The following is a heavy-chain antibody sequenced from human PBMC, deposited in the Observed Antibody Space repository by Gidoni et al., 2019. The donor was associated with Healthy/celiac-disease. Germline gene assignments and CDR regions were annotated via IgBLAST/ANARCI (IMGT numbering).Heavy chain of an antibody. V-gene: IGHV3-74*01. D-gene: IGHD2-2*01. CDR1: GFTFSSYW. J-gene: IGHJ6*02. Sequence: EVQLVESGGGLVQPGGSLRLSCAASGFTFSSYWMHWVRQAPGKGLVWVSRINSDGSSTSYADSVKGRFTISRDNAKNTLYLQMNSLRAEDTAVYYCASAVVVVPAVKYYYYYGMDVWGQGTTVTVSS. CDR3: ASAVVVVPAVKYYYYYGMDV. CDR2: INSDGSST.